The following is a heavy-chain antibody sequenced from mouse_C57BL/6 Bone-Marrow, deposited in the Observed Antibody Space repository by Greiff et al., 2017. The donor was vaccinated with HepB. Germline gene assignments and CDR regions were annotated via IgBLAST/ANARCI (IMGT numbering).Heavy chain of an antibody. CDR3: ARGIYFDV. CDR2: IDPSDSYT. CDR1: GYTFTSYW. J-gene: IGHJ1*03. V-gene: IGHV1-69*01. Sequence: QVQLQQSGAELVMPGASVKLSCKASGYTFTSYWMHWVKQRPGQGLEWIGEIDPSDSYTNYNQKFKGKSTLTVDKSSSTAYMQLSSLTSEDSAVYYCARGIYFDVWGTGTTVTVSS.